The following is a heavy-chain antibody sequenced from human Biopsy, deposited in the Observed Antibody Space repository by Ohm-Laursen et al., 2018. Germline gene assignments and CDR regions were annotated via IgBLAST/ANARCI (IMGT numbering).Heavy chain of an antibody. J-gene: IGHJ4*02. Sequence: VSVKVSCKASSYTFTDYNIHWMRQAPGQGLEWLGYINCKTGATNYAQKFQDTVTMTRDTSISTAYLALGSLRSADTAIYYCARDPLNGHKHFDYWGQGSLVTVSS. V-gene: IGHV1-2*02. CDR1: SYTFTDYN. D-gene: IGHD2-8*01. CDR2: INCKTGAT. CDR3: ARDPLNGHKHFDY.